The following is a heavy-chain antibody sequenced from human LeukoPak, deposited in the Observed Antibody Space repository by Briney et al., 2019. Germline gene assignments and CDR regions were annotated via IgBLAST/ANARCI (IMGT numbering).Heavy chain of an antibody. D-gene: IGHD6-13*01. CDR3: AREEAIAAAD. CDR1: GYTFTIYD. Sequence: ASVKVSCKASGYTFTIYDINWVRQAPGQGLEWMGWINPNSGGTNYAQKFQGRVTMTRDTSISTAYMELSRLRSDDTAVYYCAREEAIAAADWGQGTLVTVSS. V-gene: IGHV1-2*02. J-gene: IGHJ4*02. CDR2: INPNSGGT.